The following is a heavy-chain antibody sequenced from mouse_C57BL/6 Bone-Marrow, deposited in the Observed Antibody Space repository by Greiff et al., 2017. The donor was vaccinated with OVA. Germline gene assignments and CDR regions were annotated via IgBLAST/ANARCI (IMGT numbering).Heavy chain of an antibody. CDR1: GYTFTSYW. J-gene: IGHJ1*03. D-gene: IGHD2-4*01. Sequence: VQLQQPGAELVKPGASVKLSCKASGYTFTSYWMHWVKQRPGQGLEWIGMIHPNSGSTNYNEKFKSKATLTVDKSSSTAYMQLSSLTSEDSAVYYCAEGDYDGYWYCDVWGTGTTVTVSA. CDR2: IHPNSGST. CDR3: AEGDYDGYWYCDV. V-gene: IGHV1-64*01.